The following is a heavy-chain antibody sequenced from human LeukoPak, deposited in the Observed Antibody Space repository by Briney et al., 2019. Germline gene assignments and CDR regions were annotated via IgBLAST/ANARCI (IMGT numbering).Heavy chain of an antibody. CDR1: GFIFSDYY. CDR2: ISNKGSSSTT. CDR3: AKDRPKDY. V-gene: IGHV3-11*01. Sequence: GGSLRLSCAASGFIFSDYYMGWVRQAPGKGLEWVSYISNKGSSSTTYYADSVKGRFTISRDDAQNSLYLQMNSLRADDTAVYYCAKDRPKDYWGQGTLVTVSS. J-gene: IGHJ4*02.